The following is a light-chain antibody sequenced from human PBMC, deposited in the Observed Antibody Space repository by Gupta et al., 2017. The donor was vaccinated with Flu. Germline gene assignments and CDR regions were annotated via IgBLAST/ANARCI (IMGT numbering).Light chain of an antibody. V-gene: IGKV2-30*01. CDR3: MQGAPWPWA. J-gene: IGKJ1*01. CDR1: LGLVYRYGTSY. CDR2: PVT. Sequence: SPCSYSLGLVYRYGTSYWYLYQQRPAPSPRRLIDPVTNRDVGVRYRVSGSGSGTDFTLKIIRAEAEDVGVYFCMQGAPWPWAFGQGTKLDIK.